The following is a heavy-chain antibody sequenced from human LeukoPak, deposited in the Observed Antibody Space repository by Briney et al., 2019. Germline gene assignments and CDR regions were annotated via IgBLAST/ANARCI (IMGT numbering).Heavy chain of an antibody. CDR3: ASSRTRGAKGPSTFDY. D-gene: IGHD1-26*01. CDR2: IYYSGST. CDR1: GGSISSYY. J-gene: IGHJ4*02. Sequence: PSETLSLTCTVSGGSISSYYWSWIRQPPGKGLEWIGYIYYSGSTNYNPSLKSRVTISVDTSKNQFSLKLSSVTAADTAVYYCASSRTRGAKGPSTFDYWGQGTLVTVSS. V-gene: IGHV4-59*01.